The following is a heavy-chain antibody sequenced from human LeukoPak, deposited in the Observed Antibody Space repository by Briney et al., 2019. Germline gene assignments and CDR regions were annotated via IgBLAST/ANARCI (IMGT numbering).Heavy chain of an antibody. V-gene: IGHV4-59*08. J-gene: IGHJ4*02. Sequence: SETLSLTCTVSGGSISSYYWSWIRQPPGKGLEWIGYIYYSGSTNYNPSLKSRVTISVDTSKNQFSLKLTSVTAADTALYYCARLREKVGATPYFDFWGQGTLVTVSS. CDR3: ARLREKVGATPYFDF. CDR1: GGSISSYY. CDR2: IYYSGST. D-gene: IGHD1-26*01.